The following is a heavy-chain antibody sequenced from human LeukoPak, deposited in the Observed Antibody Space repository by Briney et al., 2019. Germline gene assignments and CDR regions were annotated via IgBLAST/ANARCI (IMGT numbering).Heavy chain of an antibody. CDR1: GYTFTSYY. Sequence: ASVKVSCTASGYTFTSYYMHWVRQAPGQGLEWMGIINPSGGSTSYAQKFQGRVTITADKSTSTAYMELSSLRSEDTAVYYCARGVSSRLDGYNFYWGQGTLVTVSS. CDR2: INPSGGST. D-gene: IGHD5-24*01. CDR3: ARGVSSRLDGYNFY. V-gene: IGHV1-46*01. J-gene: IGHJ4*02.